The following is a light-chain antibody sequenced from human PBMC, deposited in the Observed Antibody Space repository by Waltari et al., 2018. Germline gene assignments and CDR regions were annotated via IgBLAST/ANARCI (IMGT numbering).Light chain of an antibody. CDR1: QSISTL. J-gene: IGKJ4*01. CDR2: KAS. CDR3: QQYNTYPLT. Sequence: DIQMTQSPSTLSASVGDRVTITCRASQSISTLLAWYQQKPGKAPKLLIDKASSLESGVPSTFSGSGSGTEFTLTISILQPDDFATYYCQQYNTYPLTFGGGTKVEIK. V-gene: IGKV1-5*03.